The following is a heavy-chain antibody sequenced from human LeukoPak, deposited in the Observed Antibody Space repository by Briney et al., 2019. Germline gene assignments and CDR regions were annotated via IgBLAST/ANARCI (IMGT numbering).Heavy chain of an antibody. D-gene: IGHD6-19*01. V-gene: IGHV3-74*01. J-gene: IGHJ4*02. CDR1: GFTFSTYG. CDR3: ATKQWLAPPPDS. Sequence: GGSLRLSCAASGFTFSTYGMLWVRQAPGKGLESVSRINTDGTVTTYADSVKGRFTVSRDNADNTMFLQMNSVRDEDTAVYYCATKQWLAPPPDSWGQGTPVTVSS. CDR2: INTDGTVT.